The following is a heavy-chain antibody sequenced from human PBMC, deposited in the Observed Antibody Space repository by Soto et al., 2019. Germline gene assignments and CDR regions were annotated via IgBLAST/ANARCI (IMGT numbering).Heavy chain of an antibody. Sequence: SLRLSCAASGFTFDDYAMHWVRQAPGKGLEWVSGISWNSGGIDYADSVKGRFTISRDNAKNSLYLQMNSLRAEDTALYYCAKDKSYYYYGMDVWGQGTTVTVSS. J-gene: IGHJ6*02. V-gene: IGHV3-9*01. CDR2: ISWNSGGI. CDR1: GFTFDDYA. CDR3: AKDKSYYYYGMDV.